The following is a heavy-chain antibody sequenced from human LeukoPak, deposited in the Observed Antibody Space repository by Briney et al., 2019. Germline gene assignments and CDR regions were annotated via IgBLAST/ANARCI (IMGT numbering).Heavy chain of an antibody. D-gene: IGHD3-10*01. CDR3: ANEGTPDY. CDR2: ISGSDGST. J-gene: IGHJ4*02. Sequence: GGSLRLSCAASGFTFSTYAMSWVRQAPAKGLEGVSAISGSDGSTYYADSVRGRFTISRDNSKNTVYLQLNSLTAEDTAVYYCANEGTPDYWDRAPLVTVSS. V-gene: IGHV3-23*01. CDR1: GFTFSTYA.